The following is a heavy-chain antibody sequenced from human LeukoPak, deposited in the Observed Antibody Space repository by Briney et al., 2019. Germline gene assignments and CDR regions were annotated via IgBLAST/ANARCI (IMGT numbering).Heavy chain of an antibody. D-gene: IGHD3-3*01. CDR1: GFTFSSYW. CDR3: ARVNQEVFWSGYYTDY. CDR2: IKQDGSEK. V-gene: IGHV3-7*01. J-gene: IGHJ4*02. Sequence: GGSLRLSCAASGFTFSSYWMSWVRQAPGKWLEWVASIKQDGSEKYYVDSVKGRFTISRDNAKNSLYLQMNSLRAEDTAVYYCARVNQEVFWSGYYTDYWGQGTLVTVSS.